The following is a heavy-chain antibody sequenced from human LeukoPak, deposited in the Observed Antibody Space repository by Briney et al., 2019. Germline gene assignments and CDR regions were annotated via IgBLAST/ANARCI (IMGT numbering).Heavy chain of an antibody. CDR2: ISANTGKT. CDR1: GFSFASYG. D-gene: IGHD6-13*01. J-gene: IGHJ4*02. CDR3: AKVAGDRMDY. V-gene: IGHV1-18*01. Sequence: ASLKLSCKTSGFSFASYGFCWVRQAPGDGLEWMGWISANTGKTSYAQKFQDRVTMTTDTFTTTAYMELRSLRLDDTAVYFCAKVAGDRMDYWGQGTLVTVSS.